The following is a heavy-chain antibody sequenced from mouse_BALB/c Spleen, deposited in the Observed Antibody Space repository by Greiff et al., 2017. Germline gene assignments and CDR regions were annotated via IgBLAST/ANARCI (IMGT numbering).Heavy chain of an antibody. CDR2: ISSGGGST. D-gene: IGHD2-12*01. Sequence: EVKVEESGGGLVKPGGSLKLSCAASGFAFSSYDMSWVRQTPEKRLEWVAYISSGGGSTYYPDTVKGRFTISRDNAKNTLYLQMSSLKSEDTAMYYCARPPSYDWGQGTTLTVSS. J-gene: IGHJ2*01. CDR1: GFAFSSYD. CDR3: ARPPSYD. V-gene: IGHV5-12-1*01.